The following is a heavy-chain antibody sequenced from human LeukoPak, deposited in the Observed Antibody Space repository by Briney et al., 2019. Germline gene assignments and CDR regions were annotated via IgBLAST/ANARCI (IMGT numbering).Heavy chain of an antibody. V-gene: IGHV3-43D*03. D-gene: IGHD4-17*01. CDR3: AKDYGDLNYYYMDV. Sequence: GGSLRLSCAASGFTFDDYAMHWVRKAPGKGLEWVSLISWDGGSTYYADSVKGRFTISRDNSKNSLYLQMNSLRAEDTALYYCAKDYGDLNYYYMDVWGKGTTVTVSS. CDR1: GFTFDDYA. J-gene: IGHJ6*03. CDR2: ISWDGGST.